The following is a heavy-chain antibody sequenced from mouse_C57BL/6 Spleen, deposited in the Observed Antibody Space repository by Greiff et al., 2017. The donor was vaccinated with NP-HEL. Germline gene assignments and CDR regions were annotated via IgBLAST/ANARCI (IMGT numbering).Heavy chain of an antibody. J-gene: IGHJ4*01. CDR2: INPGSGGT. V-gene: IGHV1-54*01. D-gene: IGHD2-1*01. Sequence: VQRVESGAELVRPGTSVKVSCKASGYAFTNYLIEWVKQRPGQGLEWIGVINPGSGGTNYNEKFKGKATLTADKSSSTAYMQLSSLTSEDSAVYFCARSYGNSYAMDYWGQGTSVTVSS. CDR1: GYAFTNYL. CDR3: ARSYGNSYAMDY.